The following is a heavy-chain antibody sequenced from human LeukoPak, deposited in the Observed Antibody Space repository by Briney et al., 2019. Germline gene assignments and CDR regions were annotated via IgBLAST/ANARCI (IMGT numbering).Heavy chain of an antibody. V-gene: IGHV4-31*03. D-gene: IGHD4-17*01. CDR2: IYYSGST. CDR1: GGSISSGGHY. Sequence: SETLSLTCTVSGGSISSGGHYWSWIRQHPGKGLEWIGYIYYSGSTNYNPSLKSRVTISADTSKNQFSLKLSSVTAADTAVYYCAREIIGGDYGWGQGTLVTVSS. CDR3: AREIIGGDYG. J-gene: IGHJ4*02.